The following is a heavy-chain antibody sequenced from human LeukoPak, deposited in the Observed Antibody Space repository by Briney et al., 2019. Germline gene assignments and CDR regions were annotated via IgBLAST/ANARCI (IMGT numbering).Heavy chain of an antibody. V-gene: IGHV1-69*04. Sequence: GASVKVSCKASGGTFSSYAISWVRQAPGQGLEWMGRIIPILGIANYAQKFQGRVTITADKSTSTAYMELSSLRSEDTAVYYCARDQGFTGEWLRSDYGMDVWGQGTTVTVSS. D-gene: IGHD3-3*01. CDR1: GGTFSSYA. CDR3: ARDQGFTGEWLRSDYGMDV. CDR2: IIPILGIA. J-gene: IGHJ6*02.